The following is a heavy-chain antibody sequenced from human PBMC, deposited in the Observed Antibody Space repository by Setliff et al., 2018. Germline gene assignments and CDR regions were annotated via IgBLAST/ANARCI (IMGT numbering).Heavy chain of an antibody. V-gene: IGHV3-49*04. CDR2: IRSKAYGGTT. D-gene: IGHD3-3*01. Sequence: QPGGSLRLSCTASGFTFGDYAMSWVRQAPGKGLEWVGFIRSKAYGGTTEYAVSVKGRFTISRDDSKSIAYLQMNSLKTEDTAVYYCTRDQGVGFWSGYYYYYYMDVWGKGTTVTVSS. CDR3: TRDQGVGFWSGYYYYYYMDV. CDR1: GFTFGDYA. J-gene: IGHJ6*03.